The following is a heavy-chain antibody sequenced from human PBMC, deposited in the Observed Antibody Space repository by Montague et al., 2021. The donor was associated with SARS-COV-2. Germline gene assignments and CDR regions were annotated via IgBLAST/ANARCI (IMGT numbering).Heavy chain of an antibody. Sequence: SETLSLTCTVSGGSISSSSYYWGWIRQPPGKGLEWIGSIYYSGSTYYNPSLKSRVTISVDTSKNQFSLKLSPVTAADTAVYYCATEVADSSGYYYVPYYYYGMDVWGQGTTVTVSS. CDR1: GGSISSSSYY. V-gene: IGHV4-39*01. D-gene: IGHD3-22*01. CDR3: ATEVADSSGYYYVPYYYYGMDV. J-gene: IGHJ6*02. CDR2: IYYSGST.